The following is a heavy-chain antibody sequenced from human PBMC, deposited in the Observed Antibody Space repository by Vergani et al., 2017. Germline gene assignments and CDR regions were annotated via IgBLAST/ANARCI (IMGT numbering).Heavy chain of an antibody. Sequence: QVQLVQSGAEVKKPGSSVKVSCKASGGTFSSYTISWVRQAPGQGLEWMGRIIPILGIANYAQKFQGRVTIAADKSTSTAYMELSSLRSEDTAVYYCAGDLTNNLAVVSYYGDAFDIWGQGTMVTVSA. J-gene: IGHJ3*02. D-gene: IGHD2-8*01. CDR1: GGTFSSYT. CDR3: AGDLTNNLAVVSYYGDAFDI. CDR2: IIPILGIA. V-gene: IGHV1-69*08.